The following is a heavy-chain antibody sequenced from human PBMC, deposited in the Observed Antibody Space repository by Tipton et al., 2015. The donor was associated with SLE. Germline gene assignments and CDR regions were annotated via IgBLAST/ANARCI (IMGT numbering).Heavy chain of an antibody. Sequence: TLSLTCTVSGGSISGYYWSWVRQPPGKGLEWIGYVHYSGSTNYNPSLKSRVTLSVDTSQNQSSLKLTSMGAADTAVYYCARERSNDALDIWGQGTTVTVSS. CDR3: ARERSNDALDI. CDR1: GGSISGYY. J-gene: IGHJ3*02. D-gene: IGHD1-26*01. CDR2: VHYSGST. V-gene: IGHV4-59*01.